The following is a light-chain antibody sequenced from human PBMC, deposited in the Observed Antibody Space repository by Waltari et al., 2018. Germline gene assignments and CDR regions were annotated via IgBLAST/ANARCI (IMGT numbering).Light chain of an antibody. J-gene: IGLJ2*01. CDR1: SLRTYY. CDR3: HSRDSSGDVL. CDR2: GKN. V-gene: IGLV3-19*01. Sequence: QGDSLRTYYVSWFHQKPGQAPALVIYGKNNRPSGIPDRFSASSSGSTASLTIIGAQAEDEADYYCHSRDSSGDVLIGGGTKLTVV.